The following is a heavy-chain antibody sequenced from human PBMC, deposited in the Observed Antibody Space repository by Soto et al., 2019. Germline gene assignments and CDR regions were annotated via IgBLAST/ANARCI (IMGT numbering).Heavy chain of an antibody. CDR2: IYYSGST. J-gene: IGHJ6*02. CDR1: GGSISSSSYY. D-gene: IGHD3-22*01. Sequence: PSETLYLTCTVSGGSISSSSYYWGWIRQPPGKGLEWIGSIYYSGSTYYNPSLKSRVTISVDTSKNQFSLKLSSVTAADTAVYYCARRLYYDSSGFEGGGMDVWGQGTTVT. CDR3: ARRLYYDSSGFEGGGMDV. V-gene: IGHV4-39*01.